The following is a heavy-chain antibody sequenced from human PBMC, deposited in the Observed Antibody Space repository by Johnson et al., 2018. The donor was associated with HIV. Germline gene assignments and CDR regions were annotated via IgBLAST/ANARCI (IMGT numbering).Heavy chain of an antibody. D-gene: IGHD3-16*01. CDR3: ARGERFVGTQEAFEI. CDR1: GFTFDDYG. CDR2: INWNGGST. Sequence: VQLVESGGGVVRPWGSLRLSCAASGFTFDDYGMSWVRQAPGKGLEWVSGINWNGGSTGYADSVKGRFTISRDNATNSLYLQMNSLRAEDTALYYCARGERFVGTQEAFEIWGQGTMVTVSS. J-gene: IGHJ3*02. V-gene: IGHV3-20*04.